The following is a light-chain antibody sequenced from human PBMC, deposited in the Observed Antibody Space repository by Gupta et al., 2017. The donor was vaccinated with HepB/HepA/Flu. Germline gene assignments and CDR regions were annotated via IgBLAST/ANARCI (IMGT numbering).Light chain of an antibody. CDR2: KNN. V-gene: IGLV10-54*04. J-gene: IGLJ2*01. CDR3: SEWDSSISAQV. CDR1: SNNVGNQG. Sequence: QAGLTQPPSVSKGLRQTATLTCTGNSNNVGNQGAAWLQQHQGHPPKLLSYKNNNRPSGISERFSASRSGNKASLTITGLQPEDEADDDCSEWDSSISAQVFGGGTKLTVL.